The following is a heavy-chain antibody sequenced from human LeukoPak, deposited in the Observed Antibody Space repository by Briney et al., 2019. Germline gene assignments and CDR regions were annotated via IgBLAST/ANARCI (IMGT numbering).Heavy chain of an antibody. CDR2: IYSGGST. J-gene: IGHJ6*03. D-gene: IGHD3-10*01. Sequence: GGSLRLSCAASEFSVGSNYMTWVRQAPGKGLEWVSLIYSGGSTYYADSVKGRFTISRDNSKNTLYLQMNSLRAEDTAVYYCARGRKVVGEFWRPYYYHYMDVWGKGTTVTVSS. CDR1: EFSVGSNY. V-gene: IGHV3-66*01. CDR3: ARGRKVVGEFWRPYYYHYMDV.